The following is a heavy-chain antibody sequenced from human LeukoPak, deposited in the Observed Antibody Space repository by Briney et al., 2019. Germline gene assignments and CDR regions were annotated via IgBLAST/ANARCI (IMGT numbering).Heavy chain of an antibody. CDR2: ISAYNGNT. CDR3: ARDYPKWELSFYYFDY. CDR1: GYTFTSYG. J-gene: IGHJ4*02. Sequence: ASVKVSCKASGYTFTSYGISWVRQAPGQGLEWMGWISAYNGNTNYVQKLQGRVTMTTDTSTSTAYMELRSLRSDDTAVYYCARDYPKWELSFYYFDYWGQGTLVTVSS. D-gene: IGHD1-26*01. V-gene: IGHV1-18*01.